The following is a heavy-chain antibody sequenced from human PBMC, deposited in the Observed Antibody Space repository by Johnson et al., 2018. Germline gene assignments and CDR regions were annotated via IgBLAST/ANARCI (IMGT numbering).Heavy chain of an antibody. CDR3: ARDGYYYYSRLDAVDI. J-gene: IGHJ3*02. Sequence: VQLVESGGGLVQPGGSLRLSCAVSGFTVSSNYMSWVRKAPGKGLECVSVFYSGGTTYYADSVKGRFTIARDNSKNTLYLQRNSLRAEDTAVDYCARDGYYYYSRLDAVDIWGQGTMVTVSS. V-gene: IGHV3-66*02. CDR1: GFTVSSNY. D-gene: IGHD3-22*01. CDR2: FYSGGTT.